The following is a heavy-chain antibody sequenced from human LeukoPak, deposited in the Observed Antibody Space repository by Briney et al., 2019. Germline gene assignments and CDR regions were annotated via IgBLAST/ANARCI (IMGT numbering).Heavy chain of an antibody. V-gene: IGHV3-23*01. CDR2: ISGSGGST. D-gene: IGHD5-18*01. CDR3: ASGYSYGRLDY. CDR1: GFTFDDYA. J-gene: IGHJ4*02. Sequence: GGSLRLSCAASGFTFDDYAMHWVRQAPGKGLEWVSAISGSGGSTYYADSVKGRFTISRDNSKNTLYLQMNSLRAEDTAVYYCASGYSYGRLDYWGQGTLVTVSS.